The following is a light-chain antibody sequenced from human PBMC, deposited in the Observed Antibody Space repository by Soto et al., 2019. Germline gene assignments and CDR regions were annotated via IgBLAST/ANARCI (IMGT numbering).Light chain of an antibody. CDR2: AAS. CDR3: QQYNSYPLT. V-gene: IGKV1D-16*01. J-gene: IGKJ4*01. Sequence: DIQMTQSPSSLSASVGERVTITCRASQGISSWLAWYQQKPEKAPKSLIYAASSLHSGVPSRFSGSGSGRDFTLSISSLQPEDFATYYCQQYNSYPLTFGGGTKVEIK. CDR1: QGISSW.